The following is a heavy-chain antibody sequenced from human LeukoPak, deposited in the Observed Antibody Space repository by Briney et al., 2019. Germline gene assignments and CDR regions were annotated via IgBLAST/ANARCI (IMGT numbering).Heavy chain of an antibody. CDR2: ISGSGGST. CDR3: AKGFVAGLGAAIITRAFDI. Sequence: GGSLRLSCAASGFTFSSYAMSWVRQAPGKGLEWVSAISGSGGSTYYADSVKGRFTISRDNSKNTLYLQMNSLRAEDTAVYYCAKGFVAGLGAAIITRAFDIWGQGTMVTVSS. J-gene: IGHJ3*02. D-gene: IGHD2-2*01. V-gene: IGHV3-23*01. CDR1: GFTFSSYA.